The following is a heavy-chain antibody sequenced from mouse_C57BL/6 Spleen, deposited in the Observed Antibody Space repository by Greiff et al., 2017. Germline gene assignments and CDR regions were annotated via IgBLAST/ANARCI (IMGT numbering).Heavy chain of an antibody. CDR1: GHTFTSYW. D-gene: IGHD1-1*01. CDR2: IYPGSGST. CDR3: ALYYYGHDYVDY. V-gene: IGHV1-55*01. Sequence: VQLQQPGAELVKPGASVKMSCTASGHTFTSYWITWVKQRPGQGLEWIGDIYPGSGSTNYNEKFKSKATLTVDTSSSTAYMQRSSLTSEDSAVYYCALYYYGHDYVDYWGQGTTLTVSS. J-gene: IGHJ2*01.